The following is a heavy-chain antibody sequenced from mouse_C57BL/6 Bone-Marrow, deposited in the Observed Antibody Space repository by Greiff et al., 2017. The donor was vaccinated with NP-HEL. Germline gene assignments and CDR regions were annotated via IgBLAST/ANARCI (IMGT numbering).Heavy chain of an antibody. Sequence: DVKLQESGPGLVKPSQSLSLTCSVTGYSIISGYYCNWIRQLPGNQLEWMAYISYDGSNNYNPSLKNRISITRDISTNQFFLKLTSLTTEDTATYYCARGGGYYSSPLAYWGQGTLVTVSA. V-gene: IGHV3-6*01. CDR3: ARGGGYYSSPLAY. CDR2: ISYDGSN. CDR1: GYSIISGYY. J-gene: IGHJ3*01. D-gene: IGHD1-1*01.